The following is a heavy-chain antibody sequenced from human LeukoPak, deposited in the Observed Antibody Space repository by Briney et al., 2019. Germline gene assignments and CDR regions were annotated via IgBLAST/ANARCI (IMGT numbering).Heavy chain of an antibody. Sequence: GGSLRLSCAASEFIVSSNYMYWVRQAPGKGLEWVSSIYSDGRTYYADAVKGRFTISRDTSKNTLYLQMNSLRVEETAVYYCARDSLAGTANYWGQGTLVSVSS. CDR2: IYSDGRT. CDR1: EFIVSSNY. J-gene: IGHJ4*02. V-gene: IGHV3-66*01. CDR3: ARDSLAGTANY. D-gene: IGHD6-19*01.